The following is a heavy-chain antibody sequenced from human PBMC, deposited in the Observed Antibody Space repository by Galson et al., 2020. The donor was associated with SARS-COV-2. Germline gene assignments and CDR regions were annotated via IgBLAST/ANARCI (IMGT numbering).Heavy chain of an antibody. J-gene: IGHJ4*02. CDR3: AHRTPGYSSGWWGY. CDR1: GFSLSNSGVG. Sequence: KMSGHTLAKHTQTLTLPYTFSGFSLSNSGVGVGWIRQPPGKALEWLPLIYWDDDKRYSPSLKRRLTITKDTSKNQLVLTMTNMDPVDTATYYCAHRTPGYSSGWWGYWGQGTLVTVSS. V-gene: IGHV2-5*02. CDR2: IYWDDDK. D-gene: IGHD6-19*01.